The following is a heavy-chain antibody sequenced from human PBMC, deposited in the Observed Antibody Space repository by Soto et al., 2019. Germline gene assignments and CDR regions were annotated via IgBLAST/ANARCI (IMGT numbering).Heavy chain of an antibody. CDR3: ARFRRTGAFYFDY. V-gene: IGHV3-11*04. Sequence: QVQLVESGGALVQPGGSLRLSCAASAFTLSDYYMSWVRQATGKGLEWPAYISSITNTIYYADSVKGRFTISRDNAKNSLYLQMNSLRAEDTALYYCARFRRTGAFYFDYWGQGTMVTVSS. J-gene: IGHJ4*02. CDR1: AFTLSDYY. D-gene: IGHD7-27*01. CDR2: ISSITNTI.